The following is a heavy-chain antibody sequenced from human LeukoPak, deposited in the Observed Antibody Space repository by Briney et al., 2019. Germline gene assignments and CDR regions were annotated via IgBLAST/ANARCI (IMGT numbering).Heavy chain of an antibody. D-gene: IGHD3-3*01. V-gene: IGHV4-34*01. Sequence: SETLSLTCAVYGGFFIGYYWSWLRQPPGKGLEWVGEINHSGSTNYNPSLKSRVTISVDTYKNQFSLKLSSVTAADTAVYYCARRSKGDFWSGYYKYWGQGTLVTVSS. CDR3: ARRSKGDFWSGYYKY. CDR1: GGFFIGYY. J-gene: IGHJ4*02. CDR2: INHSGST.